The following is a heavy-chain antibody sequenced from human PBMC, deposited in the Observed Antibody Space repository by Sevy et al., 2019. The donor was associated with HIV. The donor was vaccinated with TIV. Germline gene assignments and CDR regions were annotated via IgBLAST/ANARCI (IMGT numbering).Heavy chain of an antibody. J-gene: IGHJ4*02. V-gene: IGHV3-23*01. D-gene: IGHD3-9*01. Sequence: GGSLRLSCAASGFTFSSYAMSWVRQAPGKGLEWVSAISGSGGSTYYADSVKGRCTICRDNSKNTQYLQMNSLRAEDTAVYYCAKDLYDILTGYSTTFDYWGQGTLVTVSS. CDR1: GFTFSSYA. CDR2: ISGSGGST. CDR3: AKDLYDILTGYSTTFDY.